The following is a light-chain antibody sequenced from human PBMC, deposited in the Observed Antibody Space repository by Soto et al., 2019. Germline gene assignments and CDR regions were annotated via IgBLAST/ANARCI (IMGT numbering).Light chain of an antibody. CDR3: QQYNSWPYT. CDR1: QSVGSN. Sequence: EIVLTHSPATLSVYPGERATLSCRASQSVGSNLAWYQQRPGKTPKLLIYDASTWAPDIPARFSGGGSGTEFPLTFSRLQSEDFAVYYCQQYNSWPYTFSQGTKLQIK. V-gene: IGKV3-15*01. CDR2: DAS. J-gene: IGKJ2*01.